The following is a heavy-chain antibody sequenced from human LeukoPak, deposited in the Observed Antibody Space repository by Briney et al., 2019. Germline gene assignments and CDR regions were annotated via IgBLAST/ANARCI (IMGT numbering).Heavy chain of an antibody. J-gene: IGHJ5*02. V-gene: IGHV3-74*01. CDR1: GFTFSSYW. CDR3: ARGYSSGWYGNWFDP. Sequence: PGGSLRLSCAASGFTFSSYWMHWVRQAPEKGLVWVSRINSDGSSTSYADSVKGRFTISRDNAKNTLYLQMNSLRAEDTAVYYCARGYSSGWYGNWFDPWGQGTLVTVSS. D-gene: IGHD6-19*01. CDR2: INSDGSST.